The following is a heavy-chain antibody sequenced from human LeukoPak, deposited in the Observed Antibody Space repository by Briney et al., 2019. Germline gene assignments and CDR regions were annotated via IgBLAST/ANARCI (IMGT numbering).Heavy chain of an antibody. D-gene: IGHD3-10*01. CDR1: GYTFTSYG. Sequence: ASVKVSCKASGYTFTSYGISWVRQAPGQGLEWMGGIIPIFGTANYAQKFQGRVTITADESTSTAYMELSSLRSEDTGVYYCARDQTYYYGSGSYYNVIGYWGQGTLVTVSS. V-gene: IGHV1-69*13. CDR3: ARDQTYYYGSGSYYNVIGY. J-gene: IGHJ4*02. CDR2: IIPIFGTA.